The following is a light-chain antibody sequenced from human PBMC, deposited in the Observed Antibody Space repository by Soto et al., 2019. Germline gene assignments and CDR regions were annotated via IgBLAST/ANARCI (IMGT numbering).Light chain of an antibody. CDR2: GAA. CDR1: QSVSSN. CDR3: QQYNNWPPWT. V-gene: IGKV3-15*01. J-gene: IGKJ1*01. Sequence: EIVMTQSPATLSVSPGERATLSCRASQSVSSNLAWYQQKPGQAPRLLIYGAATRAAGIPARFSGRGSGTEFTLTISSLQPEDFAVYYCQQYNNWPPWTFGQGTKVEIK.